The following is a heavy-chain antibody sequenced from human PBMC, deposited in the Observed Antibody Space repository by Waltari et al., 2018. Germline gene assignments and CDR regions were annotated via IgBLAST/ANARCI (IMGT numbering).Heavy chain of an antibody. CDR3: AKDMPPN. D-gene: IGHD2-2*01. V-gene: IGHV3-30*02. CDR1: GFTFSSYG. Sequence: QVQLVESGGGVVQPGGSLRLSCAASGFTFSSYGMHWVRQAPGKGLEWVAFIRYDGSNKYYADSVKGRFTISRDNSKNTLYLQMNSLRAEDTAVYYCAKDMPPNWGQGTLVTVSS. CDR2: IRYDGSNK. J-gene: IGHJ4*02.